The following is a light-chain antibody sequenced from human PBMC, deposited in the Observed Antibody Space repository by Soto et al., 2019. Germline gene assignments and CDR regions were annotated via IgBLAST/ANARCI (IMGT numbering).Light chain of an antibody. Sequence: QSALTQPASVSGSPGQSIITSCTGTSSDVGGYNYVSWYQQHPGKAPKLMIYEVSNRPSGVSNRFSGSKSGNTASLTISGLQADDEADYYCSSYTGSSTLVFGGGTKLTVL. CDR3: SSYTGSSTLV. CDR2: EVS. CDR1: SSDVGGYNY. J-gene: IGLJ3*02. V-gene: IGLV2-14*01.